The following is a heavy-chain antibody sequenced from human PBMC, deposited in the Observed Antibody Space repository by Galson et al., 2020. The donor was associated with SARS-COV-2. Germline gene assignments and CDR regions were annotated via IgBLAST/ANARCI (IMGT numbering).Heavy chain of an antibody. CDR2: IYYSGST. CDR3: ARLHYYDSTGYIALGGSYWFDP. Sequence: SETLSLTCTVSRGSISSSNYYWGWIRQPPGKGLDWIGTIYYSGSTSYNPSLKSRVTISVDTSKNQFSLKLNSVTAADTAVYYCARLHYYDSTGYIALGGSYWFDPWDQGTLVTVSS. J-gene: IGHJ5*02. D-gene: IGHD3-22*01. CDR1: RGSISSSNYY. V-gene: IGHV4-39*01.